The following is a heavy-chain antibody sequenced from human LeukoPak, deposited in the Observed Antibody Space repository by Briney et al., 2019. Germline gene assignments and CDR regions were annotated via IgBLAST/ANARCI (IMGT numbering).Heavy chain of an antibody. D-gene: IGHD1-1*01. CDR3: SRESAGTTIHY. J-gene: IGHJ4*02. Sequence: NPSETLSLTCAVYGGSFSGYYWGWIRQSPGRGLEWIGSIYYNGGTYFDPSLKSRVTISLDMSKNQFSLQLRSVTAADTAVYYCSRESAGTTIHYWGQGTLVTVSS. V-gene: IGHV4-34*01. CDR2: IYYNGGT. CDR1: GGSFSGYY.